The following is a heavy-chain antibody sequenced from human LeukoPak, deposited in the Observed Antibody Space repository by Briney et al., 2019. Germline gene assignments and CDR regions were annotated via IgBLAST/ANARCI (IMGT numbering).Heavy chain of an antibody. J-gene: IGHJ2*01. CDR2: ISYNSDTI. Sequence: GGSLRLSCAASGFTFHDYAMHWVRQAPGQGLEWVSGISYNSDTIAYADSVKGRFTISRDNAKNSLYLQMNSLRAEDTALYYCPKDYCGGDCYSGSYFDLWGRGTLVTVSS. CDR3: PKDYCGGDCYSGSYFDL. CDR1: GFTFHDYA. V-gene: IGHV3-9*01. D-gene: IGHD2-21*02.